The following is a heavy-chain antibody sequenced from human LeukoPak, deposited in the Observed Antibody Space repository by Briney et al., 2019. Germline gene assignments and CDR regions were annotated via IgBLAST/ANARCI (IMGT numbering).Heavy chain of an antibody. CDR1: RFSFRDYW. Sequence: GGSLRLSCAASRFSFRDYWMSWVRQAPGKGLEWVADIEPDGSGKTYVDSVKGRFTISRDNAQQSLYLQMDTLTAEDTAVYYCVTSWVRQQRDFWGQGTPVTVSS. J-gene: IGHJ4*02. CDR2: IEPDGSGK. D-gene: IGHD3-10*01. CDR3: VTSWVRQQRDF. V-gene: IGHV3-7*01.